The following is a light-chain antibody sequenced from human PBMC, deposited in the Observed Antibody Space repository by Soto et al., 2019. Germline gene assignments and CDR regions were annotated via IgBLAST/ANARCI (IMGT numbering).Light chain of an antibody. V-gene: IGKV1-39*01. CDR2: AAS. Sequence: DIQMTQSPSSLSASVGDRVTITCRASQKIRNYLNWYQQKPGKAPKVVIYAASSLQSGVPSRFSGSGSGTDFALTIDSLQPEDFATYHCQQSHTTPYTFGQGTKVDMK. CDR1: QKIRNY. CDR3: QQSHTTPYT. J-gene: IGKJ2*01.